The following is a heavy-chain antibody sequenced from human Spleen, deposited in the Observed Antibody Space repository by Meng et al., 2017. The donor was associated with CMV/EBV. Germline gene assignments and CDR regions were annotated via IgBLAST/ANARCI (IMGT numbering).Heavy chain of an antibody. CDR1: GFTFSSYS. V-gene: IGHV3-21*06. CDR2: ISSSSYI. D-gene: IGHD6-13*01. Sequence: LSLTCAASGFTFSSYSMNWVRQAPGKGLEWVSSISSSSYIYYADSVKGRFTISRDNAKNSLYLQMNSLRAGDTAVYYCAREGQQLIYYYGMDVWGQGTTVTVSS. CDR3: AREGQQLIYYYGMDV. J-gene: IGHJ6*02.